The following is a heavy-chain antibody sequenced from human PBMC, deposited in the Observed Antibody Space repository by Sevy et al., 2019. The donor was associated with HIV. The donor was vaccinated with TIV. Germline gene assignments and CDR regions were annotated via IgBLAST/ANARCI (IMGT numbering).Heavy chain of an antibody. J-gene: IGHJ6*02. CDR3: ATPNYSNYGLRGYYGMDV. CDR2: IRYDGSNK. Sequence: GGSLRLSCAASGFTFSSSGMHWVRQAPGKGLEWVSFIRYDGSNKYYVDSVKGRFTISRDNSKNTLYLQMNSLRAEDTAVYYCATPNYSNYGLRGYYGMDVWGQGTTVTDSS. CDR1: GFTFSSSG. D-gene: IGHD4-4*01. V-gene: IGHV3-30*02.